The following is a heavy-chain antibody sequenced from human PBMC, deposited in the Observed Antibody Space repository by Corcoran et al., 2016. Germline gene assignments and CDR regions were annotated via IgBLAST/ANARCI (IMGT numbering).Heavy chain of an antibody. CDR1: GFTFRNYG. CDR2: IWYDGSNK. V-gene: IGHV3-33*01. Sequence: QVQLVESGGGVVQPGRPLRLSCAASGFTFRNYGMHWVRQAPGKGLEWVTFIWYDGSNKYYVDSVEGRFTISRDNSKKTLSLQMNSLRAEDTAIYFCARDRDSSYYDLWGRGTLVTVSS. J-gene: IGHJ2*01. D-gene: IGHD2-15*01. CDR3: ARDRDSSYYDL.